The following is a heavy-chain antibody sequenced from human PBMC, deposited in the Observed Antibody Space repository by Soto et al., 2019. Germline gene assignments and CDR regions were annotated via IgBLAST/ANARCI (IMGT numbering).Heavy chain of an antibody. J-gene: IGHJ6*02. V-gene: IGHV6-1*01. D-gene: IGHD3-16*02. CDR1: GDSVSSNSAA. CDR2: TYYRSKWYN. Sequence: PAQTLSLTCAISGDSVSSNSAAWNWIRQSPSRGLEWLGRTYYRSKWYNDYAVSVKSRITINPDTSKNQFSLQLNSVTPEDTAVYYCARERNTGSGWVIDYYYGMDVWGQGTTVTVSS. CDR3: ARERNTGSGWVIDYYYGMDV.